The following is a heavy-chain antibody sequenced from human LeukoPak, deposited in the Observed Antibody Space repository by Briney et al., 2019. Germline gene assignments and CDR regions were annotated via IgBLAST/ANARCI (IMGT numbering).Heavy chain of an antibody. D-gene: IGHD6-19*01. CDR1: GFSFSDSW. J-gene: IGHJ4*02. CDR3: VRISTAVAGADY. Sequence: GGSLRLSCAASGFSFSDSWMSWVRQAPGKGLEWVANIKQDGSERYYVDSVKGRFTISRDNTKNSLYLQMDSLRAEDTAVYYCVRISTAVAGADYWGQGTLVPVSS. V-gene: IGHV3-7*01. CDR2: IKQDGSER.